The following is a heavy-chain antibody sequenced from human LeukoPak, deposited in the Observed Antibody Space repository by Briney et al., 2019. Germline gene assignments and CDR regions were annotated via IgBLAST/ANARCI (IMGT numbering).Heavy chain of an antibody. CDR1: GFTFSSYE. V-gene: IGHV3-48*03. CDR3: ARALRSGGGGVATISNY. Sequence: GGSLRLSCAASGFTFSSYEMNWVRQAPGKGLEWVSYISSSGSTIYYADSVKGRFTISRDNAKNSLYLQMNSLRAEDTAVYYCARALRSGGGGVATISNYWGQGTLVTVSS. D-gene: IGHD5-12*01. J-gene: IGHJ4*02. CDR2: ISSSGSTI.